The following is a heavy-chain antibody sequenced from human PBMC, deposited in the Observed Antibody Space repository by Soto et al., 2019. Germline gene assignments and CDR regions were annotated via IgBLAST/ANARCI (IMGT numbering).Heavy chain of an antibody. CDR2: ISASGRYT. D-gene: IGHD2-15*01. J-gene: IGHJ6*02. CDR1: GLTFSTSA. Sequence: GGSLRLSCAASGLTFSTSAMSWVRQAPGKGLEWVSLISASGRYTDYADSVKGRFTMSRDNSKSAVYLQMNSLRGDDTAVYYCAKDPPSEKLQPDFGMDVWGQGTRVTV. CDR3: AKDPPSEKLQPDFGMDV. V-gene: IGHV3-23*01.